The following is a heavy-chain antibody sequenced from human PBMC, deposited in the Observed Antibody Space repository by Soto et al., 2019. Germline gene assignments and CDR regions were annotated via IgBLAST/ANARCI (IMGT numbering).Heavy chain of an antibody. D-gene: IGHD3-22*01. CDR3: ATGPDSSGYYYYYGMDV. V-gene: IGHV1-24*01. CDR1: GYTLTELS. CDR2: SDPEDGET. Sequence: ASVKVSCKVSGYTLTELSMHWVRQAPGKGLEWMGGSDPEDGETIYAQKFQGRVTMTEDTSTDTAYMELSSLRSEDTAVYYCATGPDSSGYYYYYGMDVWGQGTTVTVSS. J-gene: IGHJ6*02.